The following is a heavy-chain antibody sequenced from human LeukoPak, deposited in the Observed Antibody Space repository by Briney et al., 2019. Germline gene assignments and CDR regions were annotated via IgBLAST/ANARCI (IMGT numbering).Heavy chain of an antibody. Sequence: GASVKVSCKASGYTFTSYDINWVRQATGQGLEWMGWMNPNSGNTGYAQKFQGRVTMTRNTSISTAYMELSSLRSEDTAVYYCARGQRQWLVYYYYYMDVWGKGTTVTVSS. CDR2: MNPNSGNT. J-gene: IGHJ6*03. D-gene: IGHD6-19*01. V-gene: IGHV1-8*01. CDR3: ARGQRQWLVYYYYYMDV. CDR1: GYTFTSYD.